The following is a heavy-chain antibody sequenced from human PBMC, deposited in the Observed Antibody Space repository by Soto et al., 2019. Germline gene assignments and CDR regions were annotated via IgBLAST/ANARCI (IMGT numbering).Heavy chain of an antibody. Sequence: SVKVSCKASGGTFSSYAISWVRQAPGQGLEWMGGTIPIFGTANYSQKFQGRVTITADKSTSTAHMELSSLRSEDTAVYYCARVRCYAGSGWYEGGGVHFDYWG. CDR3: ARVRCYAGSGWYEGGGVHFDY. V-gene: IGHV1-69*06. CDR2: TIPIFGTA. CDR1: GGTFSSYA. J-gene: IGHJ4*01. D-gene: IGHD6-19*01.